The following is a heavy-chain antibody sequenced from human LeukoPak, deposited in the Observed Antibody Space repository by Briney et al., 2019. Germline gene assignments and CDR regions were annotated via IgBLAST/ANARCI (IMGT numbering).Heavy chain of an antibody. J-gene: IGHJ4*02. CDR2: IYYSGST. Sequence: SSETLSLTCTVSGGSISSYYWSWIRQPPGKGLEWIGYIYYSGSTNYNPSLKSRVTISVDTSKNQFSLKLSSVTAADTAVYYCAVAVAGTPLDYWGQGTLVTVSS. CDR3: AVAVAGTPLDY. CDR1: GGSISSYY. V-gene: IGHV4-59*12. D-gene: IGHD6-19*01.